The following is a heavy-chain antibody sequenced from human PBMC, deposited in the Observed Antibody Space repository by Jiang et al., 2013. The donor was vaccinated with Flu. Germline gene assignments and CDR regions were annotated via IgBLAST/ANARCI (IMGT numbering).Heavy chain of an antibody. CDR3: ARERQWLDRGAFDI. Sequence: RSLRLSCAASRFTSVPMACTGSARLQGKGLEWVAVIWYDGSNKYYADSVKGRFTISRDNSKNMLYLQMNSLRAEDTAVYYCARERQWLDRGAFDIWGQGTMVTVSS. V-gene: IGHV3-33*01. J-gene: IGHJ3*02. CDR1: RFTSVPMA. CDR2: IWYDGSNK. D-gene: IGHD6-19*01.